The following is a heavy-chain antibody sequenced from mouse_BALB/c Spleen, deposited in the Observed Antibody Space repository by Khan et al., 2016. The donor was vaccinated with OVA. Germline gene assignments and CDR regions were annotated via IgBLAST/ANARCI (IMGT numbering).Heavy chain of an antibody. J-gene: IGHJ3*02. Sequence: VQLKQSGPELVKPGASVKISCKASGYTFTDYNMDWVKQSHGKSLEWIGYIYPNSGGTGYNQKFKTKATLTVDISSSTAYMELRSLTSEDSAVYYCARSGYGSCGFWGQGTLVTVSA. CDR3: ARSGYGSCGF. D-gene: IGHD1-2*01. V-gene: IGHV1S29*02. CDR2: IYPNSGGT. CDR1: GYTFTDYN.